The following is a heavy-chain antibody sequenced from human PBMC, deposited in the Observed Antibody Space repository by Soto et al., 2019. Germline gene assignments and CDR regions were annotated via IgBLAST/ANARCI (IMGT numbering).Heavy chain of an antibody. CDR3: AREVGANYAYFDY. D-gene: IGHD1-26*01. CDR2: IWYDGSNK. Sequence: GGSLRLSCAASGFTFSSYGMHWVRQAPGKGLEWVAVIWYDGSNKYYADSVKGRFTISRDNSKNTLYLQMNSLRAEDTAVYYCAREVGANYAYFDYWGQGTLVTVSS. CDR1: GFTFSSYG. J-gene: IGHJ4*02. V-gene: IGHV3-33*01.